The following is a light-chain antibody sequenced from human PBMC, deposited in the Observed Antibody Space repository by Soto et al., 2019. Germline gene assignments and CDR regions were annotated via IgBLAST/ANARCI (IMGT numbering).Light chain of an antibody. CDR3: QQYGSTPLT. V-gene: IGKV3-20*01. CDR1: QSVSRNY. J-gene: IGKJ4*01. CDR2: GAS. Sequence: EIVLTQSPGTLSLSPGGRATLSCRASQSVSRNYVAWYQQKPGQSPRLLIYGASNRASGIPDRFSGSASGADFTLSIARLEPEDFAMYYCQQYGSTPLTFCGGTKVEIK.